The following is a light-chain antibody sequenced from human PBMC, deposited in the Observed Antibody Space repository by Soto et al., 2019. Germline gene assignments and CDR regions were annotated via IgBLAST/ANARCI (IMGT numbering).Light chain of an antibody. CDR3: SSYTTDNTGV. Sequence: QSARTQPASVSGSPGQSITISCTGTSSDVGYYNYVSWYQQHPGNVPKLIIYEVNNRPSGVSDRFSGSKSGNTASLTISGLQAEDEADYYCSSYTTDNTGVFGGGTKLTVL. J-gene: IGLJ3*02. CDR1: SSDVGYYNY. V-gene: IGLV2-14*01. CDR2: EVN.